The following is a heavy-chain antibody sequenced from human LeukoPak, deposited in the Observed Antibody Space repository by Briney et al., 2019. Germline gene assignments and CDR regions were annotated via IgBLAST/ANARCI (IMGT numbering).Heavy chain of an antibody. D-gene: IGHD3-16*01. CDR1: GFTFSSYG. V-gene: IGHV3-30*03. CDR2: ISYDGSNK. J-gene: IGHJ4*02. Sequence: GGSLRLSCAASGFTFSSYGMHWVRQAPGKGLEWVAVISYDGSNKYYADSVKGRFTISRDNAKNSLYLQMNSLRAEDTAVYYCARGMSTGEYWGQGTLVTVSS. CDR3: ARGMSTGEY.